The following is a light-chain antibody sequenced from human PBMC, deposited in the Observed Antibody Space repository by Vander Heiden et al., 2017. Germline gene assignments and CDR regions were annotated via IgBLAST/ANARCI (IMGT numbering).Light chain of an antibody. CDR1: QSLVSSDGNTY. J-gene: IGKJ1*01. CDR2: GVS. CDR3: MQKTHWPRT. V-gene: IGKV2-30*01. Sequence: DVVMTQSPLSLPVTLGQPAYISCRSSQSLVSSDGNTYLNWFQQRPGQSPRRIIYGVSNRDSGVPDRFSGSGSGTDFTMKISRVEAEDVGIYYCMQKTHWPRTFGQGTQVEIK.